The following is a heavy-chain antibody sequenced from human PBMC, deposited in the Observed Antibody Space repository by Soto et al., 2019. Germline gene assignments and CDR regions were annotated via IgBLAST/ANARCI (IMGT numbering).Heavy chain of an antibody. CDR2: IYYTGST. J-gene: IGHJ6*02. CDR1: GGSINNYF. Sequence: ETLSLTCTVSGGSINNYFWSWIRQSPVKGLEWIGYIYYTGSTTYNPSLKSRVTISVDTSKNQFSLNLTSVTAADTAVYYCARYSSGWPGNGMDVWGRGTTVTVSS. V-gene: IGHV4-59*03. D-gene: IGHD6-19*01. CDR3: ARYSSGWPGNGMDV.